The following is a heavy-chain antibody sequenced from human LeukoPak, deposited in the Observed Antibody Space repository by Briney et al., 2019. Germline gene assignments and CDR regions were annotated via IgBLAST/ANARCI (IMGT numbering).Heavy chain of an antibody. CDR1: RFTFSHYW. CDR2: INPDGSEK. V-gene: IGHV3-7*03. Sequence: GGSLRLSCVVSRFTFSHYWMNWVRQAPGKGLEYVAYINPDGSEKNCVDSVKGRFSISRDNAQNTLFLQMNSLRAEDTALYYCARHGDFCFDNWGQGTPVTVS. J-gene: IGHJ4*02. D-gene: IGHD4-17*01. CDR3: ARHGDFCFDN.